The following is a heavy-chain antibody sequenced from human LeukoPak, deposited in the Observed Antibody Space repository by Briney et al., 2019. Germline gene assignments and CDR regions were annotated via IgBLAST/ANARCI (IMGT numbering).Heavy chain of an antibody. D-gene: IGHD1-20*01. CDR1: GGSISSGDYY. CDR2: IYYSWST. Sequence: KPSQTLSLTCTVSGGSISSGDYYWSWIRQPPGKGLEWIGYIYYSWSTYYNPSLKSRVTISVDTSKNQFSLKLRSVTAADAAVYYCSRAGNWNVGDAFDIWGQGTMVTVSS. J-gene: IGHJ3*02. CDR3: SRAGNWNVGDAFDI. V-gene: IGHV4-30-4*08.